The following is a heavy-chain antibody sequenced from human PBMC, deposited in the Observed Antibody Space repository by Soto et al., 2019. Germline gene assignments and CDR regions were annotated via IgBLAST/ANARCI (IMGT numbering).Heavy chain of an antibody. Sequence: LKISCKGSGYNFATHWVGWVRQMPGKGLEWMGIIYPGDSDTRYSPSFKGQVTISADESISTAYLQWSSLKASDTAMYYCARSQFDYVWGTSGYFDSWGQGTLVTVSS. V-gene: IGHV5-51*01. D-gene: IGHD3-16*01. CDR2: IYPGDSDT. CDR1: GYNFATHW. CDR3: ARSQFDYVWGTSGYFDS. J-gene: IGHJ4*02.